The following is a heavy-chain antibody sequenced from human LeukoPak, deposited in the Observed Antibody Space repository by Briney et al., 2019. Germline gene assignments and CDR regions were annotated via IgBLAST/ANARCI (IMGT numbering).Heavy chain of an antibody. D-gene: IGHD6-6*01. V-gene: IGHV3-53*01. J-gene: IGHJ4*02. CDR1: GFAVSSNY. CDR3: ARDAANSIAARYDY. Sequence: PGGSLRLSCAASGFAVSSNYMSWVRRAPGKGLEWVSVVYSGDNTYYAASVRGRFTISRDNSKNTLYLRMNSLRPEDTAVYFCARDAANSIAARYDYWGQGTLVTVSS. CDR2: VYSGDNT.